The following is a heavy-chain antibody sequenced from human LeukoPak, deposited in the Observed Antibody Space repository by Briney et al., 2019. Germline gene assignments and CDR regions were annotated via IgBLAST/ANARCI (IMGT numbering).Heavy chain of an antibody. J-gene: IGHJ4*02. CDR1: GFTFDDYA. V-gene: IGHV3-9*01. D-gene: IGHD1-26*01. Sequence: GGSLRLSCAASGFTFDDYAMHWVRQAPGKGLEWVSGISWNSGSIGYADSVKGRFTISRDNAKNSLYLQMNSLRAEDTAVYYCAKGRPNSGSYYGPFDYWGQGTLVTVSS. CDR2: ISWNSGSI. CDR3: AKGRPNSGSYYGPFDY.